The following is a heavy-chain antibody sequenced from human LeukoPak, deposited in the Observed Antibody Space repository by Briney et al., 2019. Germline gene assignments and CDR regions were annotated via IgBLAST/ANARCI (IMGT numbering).Heavy chain of an antibody. V-gene: IGHV3-64*01. CDR2: ISSNGGST. Sequence: GGSLRLSCAASGFTFSSYAMHCVRQAPGKGLEYVSAISSNGGSTYYANSVKGRFTISRDNSKNTLYLQMGSLRAEDMAVYYCASAGDYVWGSYRSWGQGTLVTVSS. CDR1: GFTFSSYA. D-gene: IGHD3-16*02. CDR3: ASAGDYVWGSYRS. J-gene: IGHJ5*02.